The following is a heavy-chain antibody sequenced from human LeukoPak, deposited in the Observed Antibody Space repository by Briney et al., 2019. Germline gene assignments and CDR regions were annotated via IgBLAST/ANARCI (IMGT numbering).Heavy chain of an antibody. Sequence: SETLSLTCAVSGYSISSGYYWGWIRQPPGKGLEWIGSIYYTGSTYYNPSLKSRVTISVDTSKNQFSLKLSSVTAADTAVYYCARDRDTAMAPYYFDYWGQGTLVTVSS. J-gene: IGHJ4*02. CDR2: IYYTGST. D-gene: IGHD5-18*01. V-gene: IGHV4-38-2*02. CDR1: GYSISSGYY. CDR3: ARDRDTAMAPYYFDY.